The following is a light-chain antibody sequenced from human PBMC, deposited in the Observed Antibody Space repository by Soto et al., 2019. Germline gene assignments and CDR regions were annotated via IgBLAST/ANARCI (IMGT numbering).Light chain of an antibody. V-gene: IGKV3-20*01. CDR3: QQYGSSPQT. Sequence: EIVLTQSPGTLSSSPGERATLSCRVSQSVRSSYLAWYQQKPGQAPRLLIYGASSRATGIPDRFSGSGSGTDFTLTISRLEPEDFAVYYCQQYGSSPQTFGQGTKVDIK. CDR1: QSVRSSY. J-gene: IGKJ1*01. CDR2: GAS.